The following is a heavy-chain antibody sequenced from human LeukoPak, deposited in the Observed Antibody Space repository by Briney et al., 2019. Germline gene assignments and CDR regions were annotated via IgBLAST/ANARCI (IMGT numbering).Heavy chain of an antibody. CDR2: IYHSGST. J-gene: IGHJ4*02. Sequence: SETLSLTCTVSGYSISSGYYWGWIRQPPGKGLEWIGSIYHSGSTYYNPSLKSRVTISVDTSKNQFSLKLSSVTAADTAVYYCARDRYMGLDYWGQGTLVTVSS. CDR3: ARDRYMGLDY. V-gene: IGHV4-38-2*02. D-gene: IGHD3-16*02. CDR1: GYSISSGYY.